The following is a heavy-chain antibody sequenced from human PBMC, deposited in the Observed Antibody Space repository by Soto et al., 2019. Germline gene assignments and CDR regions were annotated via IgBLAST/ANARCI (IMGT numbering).Heavy chain of an antibody. CDR3: ANLGYSYANYYYYGMDV. V-gene: IGHV3-23*01. Sequence: LRLSCAASGFTFSSYAMSWVRQAPGKGLEWVSAISGSGGSTYYADSVKGRFTISRDNSKNTLYLQMNSLRAEDTAVYYCANLGYSYANYYYYGMDVWGQGTTVTVSS. CDR1: GFTFSSYA. D-gene: IGHD5-18*01. CDR2: ISGSGGST. J-gene: IGHJ6*02.